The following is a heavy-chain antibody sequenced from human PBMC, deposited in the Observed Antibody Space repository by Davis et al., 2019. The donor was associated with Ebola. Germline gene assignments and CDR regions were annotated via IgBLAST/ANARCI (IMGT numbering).Heavy chain of an antibody. CDR3: ARGGGRRVGANNFDY. CDR2: ISYDGSNK. V-gene: IGHV3-30-3*01. D-gene: IGHD1-26*01. J-gene: IGHJ4*02. Sequence: GGSLRLSCAASGFTFSSYWMSWVRQAPGKGLEWVAVISYDGSNKYYADSVKGRFTISRDNSKNTLYLQMNSLKTEDTAVYYCARGGGRRVGANNFDYWGQGTLVTVSS. CDR1: GFTFSSYW.